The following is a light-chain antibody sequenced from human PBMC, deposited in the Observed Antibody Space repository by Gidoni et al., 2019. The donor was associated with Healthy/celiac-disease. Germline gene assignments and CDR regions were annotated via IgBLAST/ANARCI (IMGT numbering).Light chain of an antibody. Sequence: EIVLTQSPGTLSLSPGERATLSCRASQSVSSSYLAWYQQKPGHATRLLIYGASSRATGIPDRISGSGSGTDFTLTISRLEPEDFAVYYCQQYGSSLVTVGGGTKVEIK. V-gene: IGKV3-20*01. CDR3: QQYGSSLVT. J-gene: IGKJ4*01. CDR1: QSVSSSY. CDR2: GAS.